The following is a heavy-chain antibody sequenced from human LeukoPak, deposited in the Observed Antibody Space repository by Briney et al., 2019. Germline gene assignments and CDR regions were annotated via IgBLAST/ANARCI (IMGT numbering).Heavy chain of an antibody. CDR3: ARGFFASGWAY. V-gene: IGHV6-1*01. CDR1: GDSVSSNSAA. J-gene: IGHJ4*02. CDR2: TYYTSKWKN. Sequence: SQTLSLTRAVSGDSVSSNSAAWTSITRSPSRGVWWRGRTYYTSKWKNEYAEAVKSRITISPDTSKNQFSLQISAVTPEDTAVYYCARGFFASGWAYWGQGTLVTVSS. D-gene: IGHD6-19*01.